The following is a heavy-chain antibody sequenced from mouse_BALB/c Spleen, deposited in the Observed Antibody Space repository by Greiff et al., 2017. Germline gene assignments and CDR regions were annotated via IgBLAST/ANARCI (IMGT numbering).Heavy chain of an antibody. Sequence: EVKVVESGGGLVKPGGSLKLSCAASGFTFSSYAMSWVRQTPEKRLEWVATISSGGSYTYYPDSVKGRFTISRDNAKNTLYLQMSSLRSEDTAMYSCARYSLYYEYGDYWGQGTSVTVAS. CDR3: ARYSLYYEYGDY. CDR1: GFTFSSYA. CDR2: ISSGGSYT. D-gene: IGHD2-4*01. V-gene: IGHV5-9-3*01. J-gene: IGHJ4*01.